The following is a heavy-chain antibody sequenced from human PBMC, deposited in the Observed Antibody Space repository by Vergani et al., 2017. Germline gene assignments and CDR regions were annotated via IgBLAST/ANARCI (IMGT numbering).Heavy chain of an antibody. Sequence: QVQLQESGPGLVKPSQTLSLTCTVSGGSISSDGYYWSWIRQHPGRGLEWIGSSYYSGSTYYNPSLKSRVTISVDTSKNQFSLKLSSVTAADTAVYYCARDIGSSFDYWGQGTLVTVSS. D-gene: IGHD2-15*01. CDR2: SYYSGST. V-gene: IGHV4-31*03. CDR1: GGSISSDGYY. CDR3: ARDIGSSFDY. J-gene: IGHJ4*02.